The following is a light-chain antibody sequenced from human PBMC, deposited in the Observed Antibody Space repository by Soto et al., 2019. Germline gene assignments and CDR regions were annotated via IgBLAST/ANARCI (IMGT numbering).Light chain of an antibody. J-gene: IGKJ4*02. CDR2: DAS. V-gene: IGKV3-11*01. CDR1: QSVSSY. CDR3: QQRLNWSRT. Sequence: EIVLTQSPATLSLSPGERATLSCRASQSVSSYLAWYQQKPGQAPRLLIYDASNRATGIPARFSGSGSGTDFTLTISSLEPVDFAVYYCQQRLNWSRTFVGGTRWIPN.